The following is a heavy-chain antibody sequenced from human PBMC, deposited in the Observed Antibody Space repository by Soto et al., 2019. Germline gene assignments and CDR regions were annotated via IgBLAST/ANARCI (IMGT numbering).Heavy chain of an antibody. CDR3: ARLGVQLWLTYYYGMGV. CDR2: IIPIFGTA. D-gene: IGHD5-18*01. CDR1: GGTFSSYA. V-gene: IGHV1-69*13. J-gene: IGHJ6*02. Sequence: GASVKVSCKASGGTFSSYAISWVRQAPGQGLEWMGGIIPIFGTANYAQKFQGRVTITADESTSTAYMELSSLRSEDTAVYYCARLGVQLWLTYYYGMGVWGQGTTVTVSS.